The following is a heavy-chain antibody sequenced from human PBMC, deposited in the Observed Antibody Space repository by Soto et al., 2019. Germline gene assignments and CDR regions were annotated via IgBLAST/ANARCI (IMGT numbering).Heavy chain of an antibody. Sequence: GGSLRLSCAASGFTFSSYAMSWVRQAPGKGLEWVSAISGSGGSTYYADSVKGRFTISRDNSKNTLYLQMNSLRAEDTAVYYCAKDLVGLAAADLENWFDPWGQGTLVTVSS. J-gene: IGHJ5*02. CDR2: ISGSGGST. D-gene: IGHD6-13*01. CDR1: GFTFSSYA. CDR3: AKDLVGLAAADLENWFDP. V-gene: IGHV3-23*01.